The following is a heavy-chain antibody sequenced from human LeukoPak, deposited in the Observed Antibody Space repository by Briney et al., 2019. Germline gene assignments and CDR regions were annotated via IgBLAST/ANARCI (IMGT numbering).Heavy chain of an antibody. Sequence: GGSLRLSCAASGFTFGSYSMNWVRQAPGKGLEWVSSISSSSSYIYYADSVKGRFTISRDNAKNSLYLQMNSLRAEDTAVYYCARDRSRAYYDSSGYYWDAFDIWGQGTMVTVSS. CDR2: ISSSSSYI. J-gene: IGHJ3*02. CDR1: GFTFGSYS. D-gene: IGHD3-22*01. V-gene: IGHV3-21*01. CDR3: ARDRSRAYYDSSGYYWDAFDI.